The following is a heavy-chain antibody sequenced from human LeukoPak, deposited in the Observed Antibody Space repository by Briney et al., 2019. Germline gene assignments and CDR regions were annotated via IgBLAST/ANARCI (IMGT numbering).Heavy chain of an antibody. D-gene: IGHD3-10*01. CDR2: ISAYNGNT. CDR1: GYTFTSYG. V-gene: IGHV1-18*01. CDR3: ARDSNTFMVRGVIAWFDP. J-gene: IGHJ5*02. Sequence: ASVKVSCKASGYTFTSYGISWVRQAPGQGLEWMGWISAYNGNTNYAQKLQGRVTMTTDTSTSTAYMELRSLRSEDTAVYYCARDSNTFMVRGVIAWFDPWGQGTLVTVSS.